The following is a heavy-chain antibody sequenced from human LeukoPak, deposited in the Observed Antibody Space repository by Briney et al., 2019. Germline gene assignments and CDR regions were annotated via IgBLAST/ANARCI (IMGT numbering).Heavy chain of an antibody. CDR1: AGSISSGDYY. V-gene: IGHV4-30-4*01. J-gene: IGHJ2*01. CDR3: ARAFDSSGYYYWYFDL. Sequence: SQTLSLTCTVSAGSISSGDYYWSWIRQPPGKGLEWIGYIYYSGSTYYNPSLKSRVTISVDTSKNQFSLKLSSVTAADTAVYYCARAFDSSGYYYWYFDLWGRGTLVTVSS. CDR2: IYYSGST. D-gene: IGHD3-22*01.